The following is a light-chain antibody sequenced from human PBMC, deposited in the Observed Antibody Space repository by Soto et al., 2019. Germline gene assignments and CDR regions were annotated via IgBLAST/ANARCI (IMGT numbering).Light chain of an antibody. CDR2: EVT. Sequence: QSVLKQPPPAFGAPGQSVTTSSPGNSRDVGGYNYVSWYQQYPGRAPKLMIYEVTKRPSGVPDRFSGSKSGNTASLTVSGLQAEDEADYYCSSYAASNNFYFVFGGGTKVAVL. CDR3: SSYAASNNFYFV. V-gene: IGLV2-8*01. J-gene: IGLJ3*02. CDR1: SRDVGGYNY.